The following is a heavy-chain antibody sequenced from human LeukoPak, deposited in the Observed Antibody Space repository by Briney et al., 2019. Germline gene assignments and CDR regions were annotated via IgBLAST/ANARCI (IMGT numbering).Heavy chain of an antibody. Sequence: PGGSLRLSCTASGFTFSSYAMNWVRQAPGKGLEWVSGIGAGGTFTYYADSVRGRFTISRDNAKNSLYLQMNSLRAEDTAVYYCARDHPELGDFDYWGQGTLVTVSS. J-gene: IGHJ4*02. CDR2: IGAGGTFT. CDR1: GFTFSSYA. V-gene: IGHV3-21*01. CDR3: ARDHPELGDFDY. D-gene: IGHD1-7*01.